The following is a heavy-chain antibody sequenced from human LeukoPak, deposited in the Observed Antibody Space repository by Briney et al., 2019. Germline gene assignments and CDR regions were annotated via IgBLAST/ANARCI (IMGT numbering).Heavy chain of an antibody. CDR2: ITYDGSNK. J-gene: IGHJ3*02. V-gene: IGHV3-30*18. CDR1: RFTFSSYS. CDR3: AKVGTIDDAFDI. Sequence: RGSPRLSCAASRFTFSSYSMNWVRQAPGKGLEWVAVITYDGSNKYYADSVKGRFTISRDNSKNTLYLQMNSLRAEDMALYYCAKVGTIDDAFDIWGQGTMVTVSS. D-gene: IGHD5-24*01.